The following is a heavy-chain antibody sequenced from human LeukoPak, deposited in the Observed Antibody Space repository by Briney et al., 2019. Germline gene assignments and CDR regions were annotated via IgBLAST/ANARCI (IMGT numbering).Heavy chain of an antibody. J-gene: IGHJ4*02. CDR1: GYSISSGYY. CDR2: IYHSGST. D-gene: IGHD4-17*01. CDR3: ARDPLVTTVSYFDY. V-gene: IGHV4-38-2*02. Sequence: SETLSLTCTVSGYSISSGYYWGWIRQPPGKGLEWSGSIYHSGSTYYNPSLKSRVTISVDTSKNQFSLKLSSVTAADTAVYYCARDPLVTTVSYFDYWGQGTLVTVSS.